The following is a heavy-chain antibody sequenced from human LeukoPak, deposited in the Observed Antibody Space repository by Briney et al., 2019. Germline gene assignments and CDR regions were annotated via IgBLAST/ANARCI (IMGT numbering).Heavy chain of an antibody. V-gene: IGHV3-48*04. Sequence: GGSLRLSCAASGFTFSSYSMNWVRQTPGKGLEWVSYISSSSSTIYYADSVKGRFTISRDNAKNSLYLQMNSLRAEDTAVYYCARGGYYDSSGYTYYFDYWGQGTLVTVSS. D-gene: IGHD3-22*01. CDR2: ISSSSSTI. CDR1: GFTFSSYS. CDR3: ARGGYYDSSGYTYYFDY. J-gene: IGHJ4*02.